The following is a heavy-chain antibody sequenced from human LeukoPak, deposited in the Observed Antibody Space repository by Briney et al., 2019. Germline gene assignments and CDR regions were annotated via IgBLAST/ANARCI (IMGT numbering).Heavy chain of an antibody. CDR2: INAGNGNT. CDR1: GYTFTSYA. CDR3: ARDRRSSTSCYSGY. D-gene: IGHD2-2*01. V-gene: IGHV1-3*01. J-gene: IGHJ4*02. Sequence: ASVKVSCKASGYTFTSYAMHWVRQAPGQRLEWMGWINAGNGNTKYSQKFQGRVTITRDTSASTAYMELSSLRSDDTAVYYCARDRRSSTSCYSGYWGQGTLVTVSS.